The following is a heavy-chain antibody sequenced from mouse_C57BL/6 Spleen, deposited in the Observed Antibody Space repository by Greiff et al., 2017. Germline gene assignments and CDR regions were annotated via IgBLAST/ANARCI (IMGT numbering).Heavy chain of an antibody. V-gene: IGHV14-4*01. CDR2: IDPENGDT. CDR1: GFNIKDDY. Sequence: EVQLQQSGAEVVRPGASVKLSCTASGFNIKDDYMHWVKQRPEQGLEWIGWIDPENGDTEYASKFQGKATITADTSSNTAYLQLRSLTSEDTAVYYCTTRGYGTPGYWGQGTTLTVSS. J-gene: IGHJ2*01. CDR3: TTRGYGTPGY. D-gene: IGHD2-10*02.